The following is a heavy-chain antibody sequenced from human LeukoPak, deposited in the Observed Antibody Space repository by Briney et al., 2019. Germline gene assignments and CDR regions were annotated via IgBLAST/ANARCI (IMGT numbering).Heavy chain of an antibody. V-gene: IGHV1-18*01. CDR3: ARGRIPARLRELGVVTDRHYYMDV. CDR2: INPYNGNT. Sequence: ASVKVSCKASGYTFTNFAISWVRQAPGQGLEWMGWINPYNGNTKYALKVQGRVTMTTDTSTSTASMELRSLGPDDTAVFYCARGRIPARLRELGVVTDRHYYMDVWGKGTTVTASS. D-gene: IGHD3-3*01. J-gene: IGHJ6*03. CDR1: GYTFTNFA.